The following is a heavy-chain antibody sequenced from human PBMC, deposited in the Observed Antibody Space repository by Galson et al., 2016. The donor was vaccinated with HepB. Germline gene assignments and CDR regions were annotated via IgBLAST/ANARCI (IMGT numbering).Heavy chain of an antibody. V-gene: IGHV4-30-4*01. CDR2: IYSSGSP. Sequence: TLSLTCTVSGGSISSGDYYWSWIRQPPGKALEWIGYIYSSGSPSYNPSLKSQVNISVDTSKNHFSLKLSSVTAADTAVYYCARVIAAAIDYWGQGTLVTVSS. CDR1: GGSISSGDYY. D-gene: IGHD6-13*01. J-gene: IGHJ4*02. CDR3: ARVIAAAIDY.